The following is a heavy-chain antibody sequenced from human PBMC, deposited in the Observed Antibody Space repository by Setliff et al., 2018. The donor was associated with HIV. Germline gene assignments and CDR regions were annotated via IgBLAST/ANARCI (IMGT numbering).Heavy chain of an antibody. V-gene: IGHV1-8*01. CDR2: MNPNSGRA. CDR3: ARGRLSWSPDF. CDR1: GYTFTKYD. Sequence: ASVKVSCKASGYTFTKYDINWVRQATGQGLEWLGWMNPNSGRAGSAQMFQGRLTMTRDTSTSTAYMELSSLTSDDTAIYYCARGRLSWSPDFWGQGTLVTVSS. J-gene: IGHJ4*02.